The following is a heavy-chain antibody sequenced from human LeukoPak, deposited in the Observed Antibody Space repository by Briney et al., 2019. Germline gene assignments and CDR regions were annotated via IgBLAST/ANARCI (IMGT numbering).Heavy chain of an antibody. V-gene: IGHV3-43*01. J-gene: IGHJ6*03. Sequence: SGGSLRLSCAASGFTFDDYTMHWVRQAPGKGLEWVSLISWDGGSTYYADSVKGRFTISRDNSKNSLYLQMNSLRTEDTALYYCANTGSGTLYYYMDVWGKGTTVTVSS. CDR2: ISWDGGST. CDR3: ANTGSGTLYYYMDV. D-gene: IGHD3-10*01. CDR1: GFTFDDYT.